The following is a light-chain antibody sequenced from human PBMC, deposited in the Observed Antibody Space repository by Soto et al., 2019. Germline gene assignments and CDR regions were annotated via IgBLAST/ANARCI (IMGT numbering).Light chain of an antibody. CDR1: QTISSW. Sequence: DRKMAESASTVSVAVGGRIKITCRASQTISSWLVWYQQKPGKAPKLLIYKASTLKSGVPSRFSGSGSGTEFTLTISSLQPDDFATYYCQHSNSYSEAFGQGTKVDIK. CDR2: KAS. V-gene: IGKV1-5*03. CDR3: QHSNSYSEA. J-gene: IGKJ1*01.